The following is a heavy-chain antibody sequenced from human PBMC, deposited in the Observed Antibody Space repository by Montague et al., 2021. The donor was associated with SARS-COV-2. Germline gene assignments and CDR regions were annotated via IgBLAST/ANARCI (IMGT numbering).Heavy chain of an antibody. Sequence: SETLSLTCSFSGGSISTCSYYWGWIRQPPRKGLEWIGSIYYSGDTYYTPSLKSRVTISVDTSKNQFSLRLSSVTAADTAGYYCVRGGDYTDYGRVDYWGQGTLVIVSS. D-gene: IGHD4-11*01. CDR2: IYYSGDT. CDR1: GGSISTCSYY. J-gene: IGHJ4*02. V-gene: IGHV4-39*01. CDR3: VRGGDYTDYGRVDY.